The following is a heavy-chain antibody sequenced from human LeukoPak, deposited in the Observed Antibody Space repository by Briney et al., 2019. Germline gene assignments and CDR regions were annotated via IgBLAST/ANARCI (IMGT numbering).Heavy chain of an antibody. D-gene: IGHD3-10*01. V-gene: IGHV3-48*03. CDR1: GFTFSSYE. CDR3: AHPGYPHSVYGSGSYPTSLDY. CDR2: ISSNGSTI. J-gene: IGHJ4*02. Sequence: GGSLRLSCAASGFTFSSYEMNWVRQAPGKGLEWVSYISSNGSTIYYADSVKGRFTISRDNSKNTLYLQMNSLSAEDTTVYDCAHPGYPHSVYGSGSYPTSLDYWGQGTLVIVSS.